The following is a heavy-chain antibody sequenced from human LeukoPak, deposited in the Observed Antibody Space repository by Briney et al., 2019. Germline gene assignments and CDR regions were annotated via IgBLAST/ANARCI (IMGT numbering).Heavy chain of an antibody. J-gene: IGHJ6*03. Sequence: PAGTLRLSCAASGFIFSGYAMSWVRQAPGKGLEWVSSISVSGSSTYYVDSVKGRFTILRDTYKNSSYLLMTSLTAEATAVYHYSKEPPNYRPAGGMDVWGKGTTVTVSS. CDR1: GFIFSGYA. CDR2: ISVSGSST. V-gene: IGHV3-23*02. D-gene: IGHD2-2*01. CDR3: SKEPPNYRPAGGMDV.